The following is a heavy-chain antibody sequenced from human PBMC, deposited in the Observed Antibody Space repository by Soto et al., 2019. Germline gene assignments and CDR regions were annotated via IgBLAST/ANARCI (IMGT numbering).Heavy chain of an antibody. Sequence: ASVKVSCKASGYTFTGYYMHWVRQAPGQGLEWMGWINPNSGGTNYAQKFQGWVTMTRDTSISTAYMELSRLRSDDTAVYYCARYLVRGVGFYYYFGMDVWAEGTTVTV. CDR3: ARYLVRGVGFYYYFGMDV. CDR2: INPNSGGT. D-gene: IGHD3-10*01. J-gene: IGHJ6*02. V-gene: IGHV1-2*04. CDR1: GYTFTGYY.